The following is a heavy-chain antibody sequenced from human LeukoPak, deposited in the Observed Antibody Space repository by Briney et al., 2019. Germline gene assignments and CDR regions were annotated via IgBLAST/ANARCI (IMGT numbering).Heavy chain of an antibody. CDR3: ARVGGYSSSWYGLWGDYYYGMDV. CDR1: GFTFSSYA. V-gene: IGHV3-23*01. Sequence: GGSLRLSCAASGFTFSSYAMSWVRQAPGKGLEWVSAISGSGGSTYYADSVKGRFTISRDNSKNTLYLQMNSLRADDTAVYYCARVGGYSSSWYGLWGDYYYGMDVWGQGTTVTVSS. J-gene: IGHJ6*02. CDR2: ISGSGGST. D-gene: IGHD6-13*01.